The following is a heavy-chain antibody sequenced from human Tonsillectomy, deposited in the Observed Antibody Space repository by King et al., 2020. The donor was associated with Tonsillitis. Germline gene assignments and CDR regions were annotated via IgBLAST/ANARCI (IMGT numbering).Heavy chain of an antibody. J-gene: IGHJ3*02. Sequence: QLVQSGGGLVKPGESLRLSCAASGFMFNSYSMNVVLQGPGRWRVLVALVKSVSSHLYYARSGRGRLTISRDNAKNSLYLQMNSLSAEDTAVYYCARPYCSGAGCYQRYDGFHIWGQGTMVTVSS. CDR1: GFMFNSYS. CDR2: VKSVSSHL. CDR3: ARPYCSGAGCYQRYDGFHI. D-gene: IGHD2-15*01. V-gene: IGHV3-21*01.